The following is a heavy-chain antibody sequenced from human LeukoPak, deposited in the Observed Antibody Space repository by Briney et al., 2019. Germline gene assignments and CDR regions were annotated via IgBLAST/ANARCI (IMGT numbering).Heavy chain of an antibody. Sequence: GESLKISCKGSGYSFATYWIGWVRQMPGKGLEWMGIIYPGDSDTRYAPSFQGQVTISADKSISTAYLQWSSLKASDTAMYYCARRAYGSGSTNWFDPWGQGTLVTVSS. CDR1: GYSFATYW. V-gene: IGHV5-51*01. CDR2: IYPGDSDT. D-gene: IGHD3-10*01. CDR3: ARRAYGSGSTNWFDP. J-gene: IGHJ5*02.